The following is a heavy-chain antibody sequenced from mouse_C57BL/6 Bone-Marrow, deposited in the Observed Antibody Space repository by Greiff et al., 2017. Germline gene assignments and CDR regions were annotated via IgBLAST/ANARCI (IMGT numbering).Heavy chain of an antibody. CDR1: GYTFTSYW. Sequence: VQLQQPGAELVKPGASVKLSCKASGYTFTSYWMHWVKQRPGRGLEWIGRVDPNRGGTKYNEKFKSKATLTVDQPSSTAYMQLSSLTSEDSAVYYCAHGNYFYWYFAVWGTGTTVTGSS. CDR3: AHGNYFYWYFAV. J-gene: IGHJ1*03. D-gene: IGHD2-1*01. CDR2: VDPNRGGT. V-gene: IGHV1-72*01.